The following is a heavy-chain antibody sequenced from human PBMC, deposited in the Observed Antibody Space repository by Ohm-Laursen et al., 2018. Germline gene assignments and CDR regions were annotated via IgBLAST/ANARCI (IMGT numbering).Heavy chain of an antibody. Sequence: SLRLSCTAFGFTFSSYSMNWVRQAPGKGLEWVSSISSSSSSIYYADSVKGRFTISRDNAKNSLYLQMNSLRAEDTAVYYCARGGGPFGELFQDFDYWGQGTLVTVSS. J-gene: IGHJ4*02. D-gene: IGHD3-10*01. CDR1: GFTFSSYS. CDR3: ARGGGPFGELFQDFDY. CDR2: ISSSSSSI. V-gene: IGHV3-21*01.